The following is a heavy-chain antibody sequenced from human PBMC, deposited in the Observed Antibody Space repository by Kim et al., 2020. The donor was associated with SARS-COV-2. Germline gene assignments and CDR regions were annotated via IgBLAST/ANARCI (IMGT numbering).Heavy chain of an antibody. D-gene: IGHD3-10*01. CDR2: ISYDGSNK. CDR1: GFTFSSYA. Sequence: GGSLRLSCAASGFTFSSYAMHWVRQAPGKGLEWVAVISYDGSNKYYADSVKGRFTISRDNSKNTLYLQMNSLRAEDTAVYYCARSGSGSYLYYFDYWGQGXXVT. CDR3: ARSGSGSYLYYFDY. V-gene: IGHV3-30*04. J-gene: IGHJ4*02.